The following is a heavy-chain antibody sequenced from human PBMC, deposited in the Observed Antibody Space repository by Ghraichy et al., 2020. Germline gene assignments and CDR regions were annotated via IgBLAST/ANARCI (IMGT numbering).Heavy chain of an antibody. J-gene: IGHJ4*02. CDR3: ARYRIQLWLYEAY. CDR1: GFTFSSYW. D-gene: IGHD5-18*01. V-gene: IGHV3-7*01. CDR2: IKQDGSEK. Sequence: GGSLRLSCAASGFTFSSYWMSWVRQAPGKGLEWVANIKQDGSEKYYVDSVKGRFTISRDNAKNSLYLQMNSLRAEDTAVYYCARYRIQLWLYEAYWGQGTLVTVSS.